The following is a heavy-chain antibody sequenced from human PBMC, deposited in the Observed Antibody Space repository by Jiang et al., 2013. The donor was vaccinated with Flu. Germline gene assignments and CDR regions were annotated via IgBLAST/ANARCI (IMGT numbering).Heavy chain of an antibody. CDR3: ARGGGSSPPXDY. Sequence: GSGLVKPSQTLSLTCAVSGGSISGGGFSWTWIRQPPGKGLEWIGYINHNENSYYNPSLKSRVTISVDRSKNHFSLKLTSVTAADTAVYFCARGGGSSPPXDYWGQGTLVTVSS. CDR1: GGSISGGGFS. V-gene: IGHV4-30-2*01. D-gene: IGHD2-15*01. J-gene: IGHJ4*02. CDR2: INHNENS.